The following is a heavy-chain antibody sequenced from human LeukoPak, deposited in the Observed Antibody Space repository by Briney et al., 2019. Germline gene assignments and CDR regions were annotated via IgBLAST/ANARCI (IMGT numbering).Heavy chain of an antibody. D-gene: IGHD2-8*01. J-gene: IGHJ4*02. V-gene: IGHV3-30*02. CDR1: GFTFSSYG. CDR2: IRYDGSDK. CDR3: ARLNGRQRDFDY. Sequence: PGGSLRLSCAASGFTFSSYGMHWVRQAPGKGLEWVAFIRYDGSDKFYADSVKGRFTISRDNFKNTLYLQMNSLRAEDTAVYYCARLNGRQRDFDYWGQGTLVTVSS.